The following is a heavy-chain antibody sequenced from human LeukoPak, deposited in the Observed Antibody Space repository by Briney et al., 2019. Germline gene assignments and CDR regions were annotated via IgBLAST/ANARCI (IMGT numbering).Heavy chain of an antibody. V-gene: IGHV3-48*03. D-gene: IGHD3-22*01. CDR2: ISSSGSAI. CDR3: ARANYYDITSFDF. Sequence: GGSLRLSCAASGFTFSNYEMNWVRQAPGKGLDWVSYISSSGSAIYYADSVKGRFTISRDNAKNSLYLQMKSLRAEDTAVYYCARANYYDITSFDFWGQGALVTVSS. J-gene: IGHJ4*02. CDR1: GFTFSNYE.